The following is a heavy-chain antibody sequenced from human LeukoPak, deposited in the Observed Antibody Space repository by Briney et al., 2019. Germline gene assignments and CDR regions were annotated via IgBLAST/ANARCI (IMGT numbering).Heavy chain of an antibody. Sequence: SETLSLTCAVSGDSISSGGYSWSWIRQPPGKGLEWIGYIYHSGSTYYNPSLKSRVTISVDRSKNQFSLKLSSVTAADTAVYYCARSNYYDSSGYYPAFDYWGQGTLVTVSS. V-gene: IGHV4-30-2*01. CDR1: GDSISSGGYS. D-gene: IGHD3-22*01. J-gene: IGHJ4*02. CDR2: IYHSGST. CDR3: ARSNYYDSSGYYPAFDY.